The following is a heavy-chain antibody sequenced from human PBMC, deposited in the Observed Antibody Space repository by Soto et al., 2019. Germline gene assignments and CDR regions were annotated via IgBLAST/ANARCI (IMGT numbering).Heavy chain of an antibody. V-gene: IGHV3-30*18. D-gene: IGHD3-22*01. CDR3: AKAGYDSSGYYPFDY. J-gene: IGHJ4*02. CDR1: GFTFSSYG. CDR2: ISYDGSNK. Sequence: GGSLRLSCAASGFTFSSYGMHWVRQAPGKGLEWVAVISYDGSNKYYADPVKGRFTISRDNSKNTLYLQMNSLRAEDTAVYYCAKAGYDSSGYYPFDYWGQGTLVTVSS.